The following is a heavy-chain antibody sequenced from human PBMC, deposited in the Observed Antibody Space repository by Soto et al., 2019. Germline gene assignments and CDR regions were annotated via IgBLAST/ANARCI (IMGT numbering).Heavy chain of an antibody. CDR1: GGSISSRSYY. J-gene: IGHJ4*02. CDR2: IYYSGST. D-gene: IGHD6-19*01. CDR3: ARHLGFGYISGWYEITYYFDY. Sequence: SETLSLTCTVSGGSISSRSYYWGWIRQPPGKGLEWIGSIYYSGSTYYNPSLKSRVTISVDTSKNQFSLKLSSVTAADTAVYYCARHLGFGYISGWYEITYYFDYWGKGTLVTV. V-gene: IGHV4-39*01.